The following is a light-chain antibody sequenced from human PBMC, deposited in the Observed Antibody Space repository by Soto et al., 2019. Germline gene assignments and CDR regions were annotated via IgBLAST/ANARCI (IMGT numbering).Light chain of an antibody. CDR2: AAS. CDR1: QGISTY. Sequence: DIQMTQSPSSLSASVCDRLTITCLASQGISTYLNWYQQKPGKAPKLLIYAASTLQRGVPSRFSGSGSGTEFTLTISSLQPEDFATYACQQVNSYPHTFGQGTKVDIK. J-gene: IGKJ1*01. CDR3: QQVNSYPHT. V-gene: IGKV1-9*01.